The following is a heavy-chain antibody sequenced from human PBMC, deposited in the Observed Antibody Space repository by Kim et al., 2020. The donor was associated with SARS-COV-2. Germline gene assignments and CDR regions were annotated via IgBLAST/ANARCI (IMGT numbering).Heavy chain of an antibody. J-gene: IGHJ4*02. V-gene: IGHV3-48*02. CDR2: ISSSSSTI. CDR1: GFTFSSYS. D-gene: IGHD3-10*01. Sequence: GGSLRLSCAASGFTFSSYSMNWVRQAPGKGLEWVSYISSSSSTIYYADSVKGRFTISRDNAKNSLYLQMNSLRDEDTAVYYCARDGLWFGEFPQYYFDYWGQGTLVTVSS. CDR3: ARDGLWFGEFPQYYFDY.